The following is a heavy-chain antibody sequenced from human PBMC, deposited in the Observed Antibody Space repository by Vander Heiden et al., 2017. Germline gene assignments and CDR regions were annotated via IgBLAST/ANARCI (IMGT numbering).Heavy chain of an antibody. D-gene: IGHD5-12*01. V-gene: IGHV2-26*01. Sequence: QVNLKESGPVLVKPTETLTLTCTAPGFSLSNARMGVSWIRQPPGKALEWLAHIFSNDEKSDSTSLKSRLTISKDTSKSQVVLTMTNMDPVDTATYYCARTEEMATTDWGQGTLVTVSS. CDR2: IFSNDEK. CDR1: GFSLSNARMG. J-gene: IGHJ4*02. CDR3: ARTEEMATTD.